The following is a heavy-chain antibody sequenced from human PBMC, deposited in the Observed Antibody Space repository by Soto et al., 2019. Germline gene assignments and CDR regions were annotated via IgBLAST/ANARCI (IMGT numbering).Heavy chain of an antibody. CDR2: ISYDGTIT. J-gene: IGHJ6*02. CDR3: ATTRVGPCSSSICFSGIFDGMDV. V-gene: IGHV3-30-3*01. CDR1: GFTISNYG. D-gene: IGHD2-2*01. Sequence: RLSCAASGFTISNYGMHWVRPAPGKGLEWVAVISYDGTITYYADSVKGRFTISRDNSKNTLYLQMNSLRTEDTAVYYCATTRVGPCSSSICFSGIFDGMDVWGQGTTVTVSS.